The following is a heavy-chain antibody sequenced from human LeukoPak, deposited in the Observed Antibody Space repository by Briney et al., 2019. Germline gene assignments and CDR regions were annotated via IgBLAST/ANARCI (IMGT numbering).Heavy chain of an antibody. CDR2: INSDGSST. CDR3: ARDPRREYYFDY. V-gene: IGHV3-74*01. CDR1: GFTFSSYW. Sequence: GGSLRLSCAASGFTFSSYWMHWVRQAPGKGLVWVSRINSDGSSTSYADSVKGRLTISRDNAKNTLYLQMNSLRAEDTAVYYCARDPRREYYFDYWGQGTLVTVSS. J-gene: IGHJ4*02.